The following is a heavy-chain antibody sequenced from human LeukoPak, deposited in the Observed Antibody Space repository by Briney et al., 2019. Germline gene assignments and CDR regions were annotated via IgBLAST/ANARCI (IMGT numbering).Heavy chain of an antibody. CDR1: GFTFSVYG. Sequence: GGSLRLSCTASGFTFSVYGMHWVRQAPGKGVEWVAVISYDGSNKHYADSVKGRFTISRDNSKNTLFLQMNSLRAEDTAVYYCAKDWEWKHLANFFGHWGQGNLVTVSS. CDR3: AKDWEWKHLANFFGH. D-gene: IGHD5-18*01. V-gene: IGHV3-30*18. CDR2: ISYDGSNK. J-gene: IGHJ4*02.